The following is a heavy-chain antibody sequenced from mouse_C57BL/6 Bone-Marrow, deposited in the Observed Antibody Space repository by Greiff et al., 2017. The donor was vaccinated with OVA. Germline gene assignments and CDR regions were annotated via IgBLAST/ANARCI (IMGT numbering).Heavy chain of an antibody. V-gene: IGHV1-69*01. CDR3: ARALGYGWYFDV. J-gene: IGHJ1*03. CDR2: IDPSDSYT. Sequence: QVQLQQPGAELVMPGASVKLSCKASGYTFTSYWMHWVKQRPGQGLAWIGEIDPSDSYTNYNQKFKGKSTLTVDKSSSTAYMQLSSLTSEDSAVYYCARALGYGWYFDVWGTGTTVTVSS. CDR1: GYTFTSYW. D-gene: IGHD2-2*01.